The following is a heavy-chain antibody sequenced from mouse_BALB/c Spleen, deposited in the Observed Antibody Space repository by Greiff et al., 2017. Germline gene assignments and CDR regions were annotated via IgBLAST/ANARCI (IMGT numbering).Heavy chain of an antibody. J-gene: IGHJ3*01. CDR1: GYTFTDYV. CDR3: ARLGRAWFAY. V-gene: IGHV1-77*01. CDR2: IYPGSGST. Sequence: QVQLKQSGPELVKPGASVKMSCKASGYTFTDYVISWVKQRTGQGLEWIGEIYPGSGSTYYNEKFKGKATLTADKSSNTAYMQLSSLTSEDSAVYFCARLGRAWFAYWGQGTLVTVSA. D-gene: IGHD4-1*01.